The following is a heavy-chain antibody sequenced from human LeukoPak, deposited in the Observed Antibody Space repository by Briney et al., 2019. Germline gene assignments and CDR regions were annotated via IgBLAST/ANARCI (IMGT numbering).Heavy chain of an antibody. CDR3: ANLNWNYVVTFDY. V-gene: IGHV3-23*01. D-gene: IGHD1-7*01. Sequence: GGSLRLSCAVSGFTFTNAWMSWVRQAPGKGLEWVSAISGSGGSTYYADSVKGRFTISRDNSKNTLYLQMNSLRAEDTAVYYYANLNWNYVVTFDYWGQGTLVTVSS. CDR1: GFTFTNAW. CDR2: ISGSGGST. J-gene: IGHJ4*02.